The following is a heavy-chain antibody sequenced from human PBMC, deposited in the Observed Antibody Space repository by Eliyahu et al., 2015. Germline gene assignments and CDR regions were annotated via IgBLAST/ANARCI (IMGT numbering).Heavy chain of an antibody. CDR2: MNPNSGNT. J-gene: IGHJ4*02. D-gene: IGHD2-2*01. Sequence: QVQLVQSGAEVKKPGASVKVSCKASGYXFTSXDINWVRQATGQGLEWMGWMNPNSGNTGYAQKFQGRVTMTRNTSISTAYMELSSLRSEDTAVYYCARGRVRPGYCSSTSCYVGGALGYWGQGTLVTVSS. CDR1: GYXFTSXD. V-gene: IGHV1-8*01. CDR3: ARGRVRPGYCSSTSCYVGGALGY.